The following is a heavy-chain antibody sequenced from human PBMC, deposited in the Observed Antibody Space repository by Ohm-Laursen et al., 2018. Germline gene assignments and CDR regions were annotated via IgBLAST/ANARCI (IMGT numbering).Heavy chain of an antibody. CDR3: AKDPPIQYCPGGTCYHFDY. CDR1: GFTFSNYA. D-gene: IGHD2-15*01. V-gene: IGHV3-23*01. CDR2: ISASGVRT. J-gene: IGHJ4*02. Sequence: GSLRLSCAASGFTFSNYAMSWVRQAPGKGLEWVSAISASGVRTFYADSVKGRFSISRDNSKNALYLQMNSLTAEDTAVYYCAKDPPIQYCPGGTCYHFDYWGQGSLVTVSS.